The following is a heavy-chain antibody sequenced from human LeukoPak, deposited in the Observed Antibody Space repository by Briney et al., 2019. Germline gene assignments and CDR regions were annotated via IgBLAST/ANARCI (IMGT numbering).Heavy chain of an antibody. CDR3: ATLGDIVVVPAAPFDY. D-gene: IGHD2-2*01. CDR1: GGSISSSSYY. CDR2: IYYSGST. V-gene: IGHV4-39*01. Sequence: SETLSLTCTVSGGSISSSSYYWGWIRQPPGKGLEWIGSIYYSGSTYYNPSLKSRVTISVDTSKNQFSLKLSSVTAADTAVHYCATLGDIVVVPAAPFDYWGQGTLVTVSS. J-gene: IGHJ4*02.